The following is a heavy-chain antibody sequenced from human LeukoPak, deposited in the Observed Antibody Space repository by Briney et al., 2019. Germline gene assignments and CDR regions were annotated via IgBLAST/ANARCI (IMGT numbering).Heavy chain of an antibody. D-gene: IGHD2-15*01. CDR1: GGSISSSSYY. J-gene: IGHJ4*02. V-gene: IGHV4-39*07. CDR2: IYYSGST. Sequence: SETLSLTCTVSGGSISSSSYYWGWIRQPPGKGLEWIGSIYYSGSTYYNPSLKSRVTISVDTSKNQFSLKLSSVTAADTAVYYCASFKGYSVPWYWGQGTLVTVSS. CDR3: ASFKGYSVPWY.